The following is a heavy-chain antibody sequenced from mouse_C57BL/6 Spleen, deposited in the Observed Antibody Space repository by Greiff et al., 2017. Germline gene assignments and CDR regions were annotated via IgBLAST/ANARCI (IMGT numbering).Heavy chain of an antibody. Sequence: QVQLKQSGPELVKPGASVKISCKASGYAFSSSWMNWVKQRPGKGLEWIGRIYPGDGDTNYNGKFKGKATLTADKSSSTAYMQLSSLTSEDSAVYFCARSNYYDYDDVGYYFDYWGQGTTLTVSS. J-gene: IGHJ2*01. D-gene: IGHD2-4*01. CDR2: IYPGDGDT. V-gene: IGHV1-82*01. CDR3: ARSNYYDYDDVGYYFDY. CDR1: GYAFSSSW.